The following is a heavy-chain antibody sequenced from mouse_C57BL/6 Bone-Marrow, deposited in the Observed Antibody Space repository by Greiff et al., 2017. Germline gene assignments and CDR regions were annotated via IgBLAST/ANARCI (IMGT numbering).Heavy chain of an antibody. J-gene: IGHJ3*01. V-gene: IGHV1-63*01. CDR3: ARGGQLRLRAGFAY. CDR1: GYTFTNYW. D-gene: IGHD3-2*02. Sequence: QVQLQQSGAELVRPGTSVKMSCKASGYTFTNYWIGWAKQRPGHGLEWIGDIYPGGGYTNYNEKFKGKATLTADKSSSTAYMQFSSLTSEDSAIYYCARGGQLRLRAGFAYWGQGTLVTVSA. CDR2: IYPGGGYT.